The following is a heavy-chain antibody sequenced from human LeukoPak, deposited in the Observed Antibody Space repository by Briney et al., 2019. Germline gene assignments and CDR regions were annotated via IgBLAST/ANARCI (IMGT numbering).Heavy chain of an antibody. D-gene: IGHD7-27*01. J-gene: IGHJ4*02. Sequence: PETLSLTCTVSGASISSYYWSWIRQPPGKGLEWIGYIYTGGNTSYNPSLKSRVTISWDTSKNQFSLKLSSVTAADTAVYYCARASWEYDYWGQGTLVTVSS. V-gene: IGHV4-4*09. CDR2: IYTGGNT. CDR1: GASISSYY. CDR3: ARASWEYDY.